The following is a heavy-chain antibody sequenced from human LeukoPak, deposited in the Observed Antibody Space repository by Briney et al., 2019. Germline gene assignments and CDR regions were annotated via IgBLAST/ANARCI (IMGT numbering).Heavy chain of an antibody. J-gene: IGHJ4*02. V-gene: IGHV1-18*01. CDR1: GYTFTSYG. CDR2: ISAYNGNT. CDR3: AREVGIAAAGLPDY. Sequence: VASVKVSCKASGYTFTSYGISWVRQAPGQGLEWMGWISAYNGNTNYAQKLQGRVTMTTDTSTSTAYMELRSLRSDDTAVYCCAREVGIAAAGLPDYWGQGTLVTVSS. D-gene: IGHD6-13*01.